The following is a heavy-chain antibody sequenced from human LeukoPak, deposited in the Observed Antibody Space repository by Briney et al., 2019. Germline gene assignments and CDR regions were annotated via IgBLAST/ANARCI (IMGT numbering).Heavy chain of an antibody. J-gene: IGHJ4*02. CDR2: IRYDGSNK. D-gene: IGHD6-19*01. CDR3: AKEGSGWYQSPYYFDY. CDR1: GFTFSSYG. Sequence: GGSLRLSCAASGFTFSSYGMHWVRQAPGKGLEWVAFIRYDGSNKYYVDSVKGRFTISRDNSKNTLYLQMNSLRAEDTAVYYCAKEGSGWYQSPYYFDYWGQGTLVTVSS. V-gene: IGHV3-30*02.